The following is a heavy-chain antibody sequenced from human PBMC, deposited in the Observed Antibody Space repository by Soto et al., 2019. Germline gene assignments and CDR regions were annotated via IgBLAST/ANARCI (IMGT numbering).Heavy chain of an antibody. D-gene: IGHD3-22*01. CDR1: GFTFSSYG. Sequence: GGSLRLSCAASGFTFSSYGMHWVRQAPGKGLEWVAVISYDGSNKYYADSVKGRFTISRDNSKNTLYLQMNSLRAEDTAVYYCAKDPPHYYDSSGYPDYWGQGTLVTVSS. V-gene: IGHV3-30*18. CDR2: ISYDGSNK. J-gene: IGHJ4*02. CDR3: AKDPPHYYDSSGYPDY.